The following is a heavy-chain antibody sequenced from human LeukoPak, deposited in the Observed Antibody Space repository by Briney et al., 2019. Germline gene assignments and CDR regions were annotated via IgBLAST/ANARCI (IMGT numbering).Heavy chain of an antibody. D-gene: IGHD6-6*01. CDR2: INPSGGST. V-gene: IGHV1-46*01. CDR3: ARVGIAARLSYYYYGMDV. J-gene: IGHJ6*02. CDR1: VYTFTIYY. Sequence: ASVNVSCKASVYTFTIYYMHWVRQAPGQGLEWMGIINPSGGSTSYAQKFQGRVTMTRDTSTRTVYMELSSLRSEDTAVYYCARVGIAARLSYYYYGMDVWGQGTTVTVSS.